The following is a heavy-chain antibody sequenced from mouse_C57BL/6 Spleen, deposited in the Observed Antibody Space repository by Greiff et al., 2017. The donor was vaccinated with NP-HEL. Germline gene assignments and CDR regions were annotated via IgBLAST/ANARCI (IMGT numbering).Heavy chain of an antibody. CDR1: GYSFTGYY. CDR3: ARPPSTVGYFDY. V-gene: IGHV1-43*01. D-gene: IGHD1-1*01. CDR2: INPSTGGT. Sequence: EVQGVESGPELVKPGASVKISCKASGYSFTGYYMHWVKQSSEKSLEWIGEINPSTGGTSYNQKFKGKATLTVDKSSSTAYMQLKSLTSEDSAVYYCARPPSTVGYFDYWGQGTTLTVSS. J-gene: IGHJ2*01.